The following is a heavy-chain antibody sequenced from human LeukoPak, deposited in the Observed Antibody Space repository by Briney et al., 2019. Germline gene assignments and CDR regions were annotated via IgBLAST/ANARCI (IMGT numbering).Heavy chain of an antibody. V-gene: IGHV4-59*11. CDR2: ISDSGST. Sequence: SETLSLTCVVSGGSLSTHHWSWIRQSPGRGLAWIGYISDSGSTNYNPSLKSRVTISVDTSKNQFSLMLSSVTAADTAVYYCARGYDSSAYYPFNCWGQGTLVTVSS. D-gene: IGHD3-22*01. CDR3: ARGYDSSAYYPFNC. CDR1: GGSLSTHH. J-gene: IGHJ4*02.